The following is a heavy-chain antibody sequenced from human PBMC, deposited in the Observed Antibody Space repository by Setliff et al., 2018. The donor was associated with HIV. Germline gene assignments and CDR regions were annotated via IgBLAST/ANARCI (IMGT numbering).Heavy chain of an antibody. V-gene: IGHV1-46*01. CDR3: ARLPITYDSSGYYPEDWYFDL. J-gene: IGHJ2*01. CDR1: GYTFTSYY. Sequence: ASVKVSCKASGYTFTSYYMHWVRQAPGQGLEWMGIINPSGGSTSYAQKFQGRVTMTRDTSTSTVYMELSSLRSEDTAGYYCARLPITYDSSGYYPEDWYFDLWGRGTLVTVSS. D-gene: IGHD3-22*01. CDR2: INPSGGST.